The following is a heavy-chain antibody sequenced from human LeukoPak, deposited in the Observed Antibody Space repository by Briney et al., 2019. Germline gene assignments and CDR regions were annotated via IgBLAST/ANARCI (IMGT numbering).Heavy chain of an antibody. CDR3: AARPTSTAVAPSDF. CDR1: GFPFSSYP. CDR2: ISGSGDST. J-gene: IGHJ4*02. D-gene: IGHD6-19*01. V-gene: IGHV3-23*01. Sequence: GGSLRLSCAGSGFPFSSYPISWVRQPPGKGLEWVSGISGSGDSTYYADSVKGRFTISRDNSKSMLYLQMNSLRAEDTATYYCAARPTSTAVAPSDFWGQGTLVTVSS.